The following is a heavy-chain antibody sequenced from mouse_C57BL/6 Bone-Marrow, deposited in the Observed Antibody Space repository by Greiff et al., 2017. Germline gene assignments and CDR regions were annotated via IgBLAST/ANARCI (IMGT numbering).Heavy chain of an antibody. V-gene: IGHV1-69*01. Sequence: QVQLQQPGAELVMPGASVKLSCKASGYTFTSYWMHWVKQRPGQGLEWIGEIDPSDSYTNYNQKFKGKSTLPVDKSSSTAYMQLSSLTSEDSAVYYCARKGVHYYGSSYVYWYFDVWGTGTTVTVSS. CDR3: ARKGVHYYGSSYVYWYFDV. CDR1: GYTFTSYW. CDR2: IDPSDSYT. D-gene: IGHD1-1*01. J-gene: IGHJ1*03.